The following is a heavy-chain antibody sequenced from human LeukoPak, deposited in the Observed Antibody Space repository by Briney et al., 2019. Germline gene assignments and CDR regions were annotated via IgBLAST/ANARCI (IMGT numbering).Heavy chain of an antibody. D-gene: IGHD3-22*01. CDR1: GDSISSSTW. V-gene: IGHV4-4*02. CDR2: IYYSGGT. J-gene: IGHJ4*02. Sequence: PSETLSLTCAVSGDSISSSTWWTWVRQPPGKGLEWIGSIYYSGGTYYNPSLKSRVTISVDTSKNQFSLKLSSVTAADTAVYYCARIVLDSSGYLGNWGQGTLVTVSS. CDR3: ARIVLDSSGYLGN.